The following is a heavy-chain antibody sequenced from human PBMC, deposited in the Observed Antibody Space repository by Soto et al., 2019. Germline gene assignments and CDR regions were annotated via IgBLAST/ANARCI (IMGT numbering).Heavy chain of an antibody. V-gene: IGHV1-69*12. CDR2: IIPIFGTA. CDR1: GGTFSSYA. J-gene: IGHJ3*02. D-gene: IGHD3-10*01. Sequence: QVQLVQSGAEVKKPGSSVKVSCKASGGTFSSYAISWVRQAPGQGLEWMGGIIPIFGTANYAQKFQGRVTSTADESTSTVYMELSSLRSEDTAVYYCANQMVRGVLWVYDAFDIWGQGTMVTVSS. CDR3: ANQMVRGVLWVYDAFDI.